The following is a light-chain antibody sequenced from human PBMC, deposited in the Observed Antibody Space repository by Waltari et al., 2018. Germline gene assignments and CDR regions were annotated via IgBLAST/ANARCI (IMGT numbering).Light chain of an antibody. Sequence: EIVLTQSPATLSLSPGGGATLSCRTSQSVSNSLAWIQHKPGQHPSLLISDASSRAAGIPARFSGSGSGTDFTLTISSLEPEDFAVYDCQQRSIWPPTFGQGTKLAIK. CDR2: DAS. CDR3: QQRSIWPPT. J-gene: IGKJ2*01. V-gene: IGKV3-11*01. CDR1: QSVSNS.